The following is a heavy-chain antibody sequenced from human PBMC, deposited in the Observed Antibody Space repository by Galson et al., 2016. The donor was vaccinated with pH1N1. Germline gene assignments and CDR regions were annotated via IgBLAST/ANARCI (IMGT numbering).Heavy chain of an antibody. CDR1: GYSFANFG. CDR3: ATGHYYETSGYAADY. V-gene: IGHV1-18*01. J-gene: IGHJ4*02. D-gene: IGHD3-22*01. Sequence: SVKVSCKASGYSFANFGINWVRQAPGQGLDWMGWISPYNGNTDYARRFQGRLTMTTDRSTSTAYMHLKGLTSDDTAVYYCATGHYYETSGYAADYWGQGTLVTVSS. CDR2: ISPYNGNT.